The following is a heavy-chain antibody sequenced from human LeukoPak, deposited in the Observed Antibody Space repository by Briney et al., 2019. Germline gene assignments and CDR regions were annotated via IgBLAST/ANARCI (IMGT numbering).Heavy chain of an antibody. Sequence: GGSLRLSCAASGFTFNNYGMHWVRQAPGKGLEWLAFIRYDGSNTYYADSVKGRFTISRDNAKNSLYLQMNSLRAEDTAVYYCAELGITMIGGVWGKGTTVTISS. D-gene: IGHD3-10*02. J-gene: IGHJ6*04. CDR3: AELGITMIGGV. V-gene: IGHV3-30*02. CDR1: GFTFNNYG. CDR2: IRYDGSNT.